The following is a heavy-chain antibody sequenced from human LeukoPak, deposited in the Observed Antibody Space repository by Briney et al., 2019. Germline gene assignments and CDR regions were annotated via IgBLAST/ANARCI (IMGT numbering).Heavy chain of an antibody. CDR2: IKQDGSEK. D-gene: IGHD5-18*01. CDR1: GFTFSSYW. J-gene: IGHJ3*02. V-gene: IGHV3-7*01. CDR3: ARDSSYGLEAFDI. Sequence: GGSLRLSCAASGFTFSSYWMSWVRQAPGKGLEWVANIKQDGSEKYYVDSVKGRFTISRDNAKNSLYLQMNSLRAEDTAVYYCARDSSYGLEAFDIWGQGTMVTVSS.